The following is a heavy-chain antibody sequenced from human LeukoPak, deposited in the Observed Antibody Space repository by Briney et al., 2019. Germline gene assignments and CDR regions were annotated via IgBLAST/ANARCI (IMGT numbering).Heavy chain of an antibody. Sequence: SVKVSCKASGGTFSSYTISWVRQAPGQGLEWMGRIIPILGIANYAQKFQGRATITADKSTSTAYMELSSLRSEDTAVYYCARACGSCYSGRFDYWGQGTLATVTS. V-gene: IGHV1-69*02. CDR2: IIPILGIA. D-gene: IGHD2-15*01. J-gene: IGHJ4*02. CDR3: ARACGSCYSGRFDY. CDR1: GGTFSSYT.